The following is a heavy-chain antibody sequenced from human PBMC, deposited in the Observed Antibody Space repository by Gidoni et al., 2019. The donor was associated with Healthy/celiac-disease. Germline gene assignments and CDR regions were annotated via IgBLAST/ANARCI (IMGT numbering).Heavy chain of an antibody. D-gene: IGHD5-12*01. CDR2: ISSSSSTI. J-gene: IGHJ3*02. V-gene: IGHV3-48*01. CDR1: GFTFSSYS. Sequence: EVQLVESGGGLVQPGGSMRLSCAASGFTFSSYSMNWVRQAPGKGLEWVSYISSSSSTIYYADSVKGRFTISRDNAKNSLYLQMNSLRAEDTAVYYCARDTGYKRLDAFDIWGQGTMVTVSS. CDR3: ARDTGYKRLDAFDI.